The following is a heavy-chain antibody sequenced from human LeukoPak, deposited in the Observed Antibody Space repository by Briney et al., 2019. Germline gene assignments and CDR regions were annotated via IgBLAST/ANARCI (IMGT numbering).Heavy chain of an antibody. CDR2: IYYSGST. D-gene: IGHD6-13*01. CDR1: GGSISSSSYY. Sequence: SETLSLTCTVSGGSISSSSYYWGWIRQPPGKGLEWIGSIYYSGSTYYNPPLKSRVTISVDTSKNQFSLKLSSVTAADTAVYYCARGRGSSWYYFDSWGQGTLVTVSS. CDR3: ARGRGSSWYYFDS. J-gene: IGHJ4*02. V-gene: IGHV4-39*01.